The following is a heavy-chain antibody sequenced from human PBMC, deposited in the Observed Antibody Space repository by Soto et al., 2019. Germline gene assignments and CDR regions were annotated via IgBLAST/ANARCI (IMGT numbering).Heavy chain of an antibody. CDR1: GGSISSYY. CDR2: IYYSGST. J-gene: IGHJ5*02. CDR3: VIMCSGVPNSWFDL. Sequence: SETLSLTCTVSGGSISSYYWSWIRQPPGKGLEWIGYIYYSGSTNYNPSLKSRVTISVDTSKNQFSLKLSSVTAADTAVYYCVIMCSGVPNSWFDLPARGTPVPVAS. D-gene: IGHD2-15*01. V-gene: IGHV4-59*01.